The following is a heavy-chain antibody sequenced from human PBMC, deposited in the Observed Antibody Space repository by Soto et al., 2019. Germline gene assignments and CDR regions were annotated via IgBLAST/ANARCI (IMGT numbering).Heavy chain of an antibody. CDR1: GDSISDDTYY. Sequence: ASETLSLTCTVSGDSISDDTYYWGWIRQPPGKGLEWIGSIYYSGSTYYNPSLKSRVTISVDTSKNQFSLKLSSVTAADTAVYYCARVHKSSSWYRGDYYYYGMDVWGQGTTVNVSS. CDR3: ARVHKSSSWYRGDYYYYGMDV. J-gene: IGHJ6*02. CDR2: IYYSGST. D-gene: IGHD6-13*01. V-gene: IGHV4-39*01.